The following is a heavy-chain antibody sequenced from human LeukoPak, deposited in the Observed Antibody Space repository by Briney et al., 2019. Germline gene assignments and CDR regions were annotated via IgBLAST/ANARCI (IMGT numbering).Heavy chain of an antibody. V-gene: IGHV3-21*01. D-gene: IGHD3-9*01. CDR1: GCTFSSYS. CDR3: ARDTYYDILTGPSRLDV. J-gene: IGHJ6*04. CDR2: ISSSSSYI. Sequence: GGSLRLSCAASGCTFSSYSMNWVRQAPGKGLEWVSSISSSSSYIYYADSVKGRFTISRDNAKNSLYLQMNSLRAEDTAVYYCARDTYYDILTGPSRLDVWGKGTTVTVSS.